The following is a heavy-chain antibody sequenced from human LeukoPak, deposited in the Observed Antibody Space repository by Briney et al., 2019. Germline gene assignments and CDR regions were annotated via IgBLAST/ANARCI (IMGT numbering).Heavy chain of an antibody. V-gene: IGHV4-4*02. J-gene: IGHJ6*02. CDR1: GGSITTRNW. CDR2: IEHTGST. CDR3: ARVGAWDSSGYYHGDYAMDV. D-gene: IGHD3-22*01. Sequence: SETLSLTCAVSGGSITTRNWWSWVRPAPGKGVEWIGEIEHTGSTNYNPSLKSRVTILVDKSKNQFSLKLNSVTAADTAVYYCARVGAWDSSGYYHGDYAMDVWGQGTTVTVSS.